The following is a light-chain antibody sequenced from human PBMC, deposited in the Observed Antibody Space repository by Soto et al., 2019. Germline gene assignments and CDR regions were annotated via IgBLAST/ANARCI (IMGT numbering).Light chain of an antibody. CDR3: QQYNNWPRT. CDR1: QSVSSN. CDR2: GAS. V-gene: IGKV3-15*01. Sequence: EIVMTQSPATLSVSPGVRATLSCRASQSVSSNLAWYQQKPGQAPRLLIYGASTRATGIPARFSGSGSGTEFTLTLSSLQSEDFAVYYCQQYNNWPRTFGPGTKVDIK. J-gene: IGKJ3*01.